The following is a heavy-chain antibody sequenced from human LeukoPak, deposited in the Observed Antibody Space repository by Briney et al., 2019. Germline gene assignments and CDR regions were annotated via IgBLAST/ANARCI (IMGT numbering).Heavy chain of an antibody. Sequence: GGSLRLSCAASGFTVSSYAMCWVRQAPGKGLEWVSTISGSGGSTYYADSVKGRFTISRDNSKNTLYLQMNSLRAEDTAVYYCAKVAAAAGTLNYWGQGTLVTVSS. D-gene: IGHD6-13*01. CDR1: GFTVSSYA. J-gene: IGHJ4*02. CDR3: AKVAAAAGTLNY. V-gene: IGHV3-23*01. CDR2: ISGSGGST.